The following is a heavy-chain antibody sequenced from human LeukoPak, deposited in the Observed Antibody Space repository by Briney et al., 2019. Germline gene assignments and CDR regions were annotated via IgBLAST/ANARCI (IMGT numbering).Heavy chain of an antibody. CDR2: IYYSGST. V-gene: IGHV4-59*01. D-gene: IGHD6-6*01. CDR3: ARDSSSSLYNWFDH. CDR1: GGSISSYY. J-gene: IGHJ5*02. Sequence: PSETLSLTCTVSGGSISSYYWSWIRQPPGKGLEWIGYIYYSGSTNYNPSLKSRVTISVDTSKNQFSLKLSSVTAADTAVYYCARDSSSSLYNWFDHWGQGTLVTVSS.